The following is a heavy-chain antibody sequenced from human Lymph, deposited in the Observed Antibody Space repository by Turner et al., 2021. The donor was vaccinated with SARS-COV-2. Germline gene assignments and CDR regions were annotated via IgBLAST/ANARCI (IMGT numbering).Heavy chain of an antibody. CDR1: GGSISISSYY. J-gene: IGHJ4*02. Sequence: QLQLQESGPGLVKPSETLSLTCTVSGGSISISSYYWGWIRQPPGKGREWIGNIYYSGSTYYNLSLKSRVTISVDTSKNQFSLKLSSVTAADTAVYYCARNDRVVVQSFDYWGQGTLVTVSS. CDR3: ARNDRVVVQSFDY. V-gene: IGHV4-39*01. CDR2: IYYSGST. D-gene: IGHD3-22*01.